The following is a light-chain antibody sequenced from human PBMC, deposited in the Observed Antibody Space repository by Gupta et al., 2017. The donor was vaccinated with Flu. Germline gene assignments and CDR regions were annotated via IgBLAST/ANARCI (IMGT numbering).Light chain of an antibody. CDR3: QQTHTTPTT. Sequence: DLQMTQSPSSLSASVGDRITITCRASQNIHTYLNWYQQRPGNSPKLLIYGASSLQSGVPSRFSGSGSGTKFTLTISSLQAGDFATYYCQQTHTTPTTFGQGTKLDIK. CDR2: GAS. J-gene: IGKJ2*01. CDR1: QNIHTY. V-gene: IGKV1-39*01.